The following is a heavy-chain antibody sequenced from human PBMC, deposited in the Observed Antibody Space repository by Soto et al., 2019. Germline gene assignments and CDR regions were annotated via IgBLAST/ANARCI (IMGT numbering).Heavy chain of an antibody. CDR3: AKDRYYYDSSGYYVYGGAPYFDC. V-gene: IGHV3-23*01. D-gene: IGHD3-22*01. J-gene: IGHJ4*02. Sequence: GGSLRLSCAASGFTFSSCAMSWVRQAPGKGLEWVSAISGSGGSTYYADSVKGRFTISRDNSKNTLYLQMNSLRAEDTAVYYCAKDRYYYDSSGYYVYGGAPYFDCWGQGTLVTVSS. CDR1: GFTFSSCA. CDR2: ISGSGGST.